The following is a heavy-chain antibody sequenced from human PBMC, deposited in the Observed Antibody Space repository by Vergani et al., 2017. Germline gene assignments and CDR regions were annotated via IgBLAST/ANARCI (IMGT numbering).Heavy chain of an antibody. D-gene: IGHD2-2*01. CDR2: IWYDGSNK. CDR1: GFTFSSYA. CDR3: ARDESIVVGPAAIREKVNYYYGMDV. Sequence: VQLLESGGGLVQPGGSLRLSCAASGFTFSSYAMSWVRQAPGKGLEWVAVIWYDGSNKYYADSVKGRFTISRDNSKNTLYLQMNSLRAEDTAVYYCARDESIVVGPAAIREKVNYYYGMDVWGQGTTVTVSS. J-gene: IGHJ6*02. V-gene: IGHV3-33*08.